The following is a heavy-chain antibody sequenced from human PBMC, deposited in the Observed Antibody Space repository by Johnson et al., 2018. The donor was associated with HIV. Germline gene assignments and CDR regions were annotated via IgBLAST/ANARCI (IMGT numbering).Heavy chain of an antibody. V-gene: IGHV3-15*01. CDR1: GFSFSNAW. D-gene: IGHD1-26*01. CDR2: IKSKTDGGTT. CDR3: ARGGMRGELGAFDI. Sequence: VQLVESGGGLVKPGESLRLSCAASGFSFSNAWMNWVRQAPGKGLEWVGRIKSKTDGGTTDYAAPVKGRFTLSRDDSKNTLFLQMNRLRAEDTALYYCARGGMRGELGAFDIWGQGTMVTVSS. J-gene: IGHJ3*02.